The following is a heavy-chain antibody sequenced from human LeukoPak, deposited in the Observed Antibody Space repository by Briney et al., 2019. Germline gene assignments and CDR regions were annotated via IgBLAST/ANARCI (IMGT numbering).Heavy chain of an antibody. V-gene: IGHV3-21*05. Sequence: GGSLRLSCAASGFTFSSYSMHWVRQAPGKGLEWVSYISSSGSDIYYADSVKGRFTISRDNAKNSLYLHMNSLRAEDTAVYYCARDYGGSSPFDYWGQGTLVTISS. D-gene: IGHD4-23*01. CDR2: ISSSGSDI. CDR3: ARDYGGSSPFDY. CDR1: GFTFSSYS. J-gene: IGHJ4*02.